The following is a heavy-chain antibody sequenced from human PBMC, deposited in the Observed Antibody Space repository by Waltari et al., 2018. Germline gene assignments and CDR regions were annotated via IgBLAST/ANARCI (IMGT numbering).Heavy chain of an antibody. CDR3: ARERSWFDP. CDR1: GASITSYY. V-gene: IGHV4-59*01. CDR2: ISYSGRT. J-gene: IGHJ5*02. Sequence: QVQLQESGPGLVKPSETLSLTCTVSGASITSYYWSWLRQSPGKGLEWIGDISYSGRTDYGPSLKSRITISLDTSKNQFSLKLTSVTAADTAVYYCARERSWFDPWGPGTLVTVSS.